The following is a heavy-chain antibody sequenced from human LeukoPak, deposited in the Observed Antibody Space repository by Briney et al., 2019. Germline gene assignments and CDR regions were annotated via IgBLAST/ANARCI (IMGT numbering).Heavy chain of an antibody. J-gene: IGHJ4*02. V-gene: IGHV3-7*01. D-gene: IGHD3-22*01. CDR1: GFTFSSYW. CDR3: ARDLFYTYYYDSSGYRFDY. Sequence: GGSLRLSCAASGFTFSSYWMSWVRQAPGKGLEWVANIKQDGSEKYYVDSVKGRFTISRDNAKNSLYLQMDSLRAEDTAVYYCARDLFYTYYYDSSGYRFDYWGQGTLVTVSS. CDR2: IKQDGSEK.